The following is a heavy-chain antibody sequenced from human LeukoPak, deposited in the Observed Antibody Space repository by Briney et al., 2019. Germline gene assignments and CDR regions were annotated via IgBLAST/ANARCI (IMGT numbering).Heavy chain of an antibody. CDR2: INHSGST. CDR3: ARDSVLMVYARYYYYMDV. Sequence: SETLSLXCAVYGGSFSGYYWSWIRQPPGKGLEWIGEINHSGSTNYNPSLKSRVTISVDTSKNQFSLKLSSVTAADTAVYYCARDSVLMVYARYYYYMDVWGKGTTVTVSS. D-gene: IGHD2-8*01. V-gene: IGHV4-34*01. J-gene: IGHJ6*03. CDR1: GGSFSGYY.